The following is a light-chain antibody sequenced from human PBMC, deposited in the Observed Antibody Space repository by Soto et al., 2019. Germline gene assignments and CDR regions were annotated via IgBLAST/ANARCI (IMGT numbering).Light chain of an antibody. J-gene: IGKJ1*01. CDR1: RTVGRSY. CDR2: GTS. V-gene: IGKV3-20*01. Sequence: ETVLTQPPDIMYLSPGERATLSCRASRTVGRSYLAWYQQKPGQAPRLLIFGTSTRATGIPDRFSGGGSGTDFTLTISRLDPEDYAVYFCQQYDTIPPWTFGQGTRVEV. CDR3: QQYDTIPPWT.